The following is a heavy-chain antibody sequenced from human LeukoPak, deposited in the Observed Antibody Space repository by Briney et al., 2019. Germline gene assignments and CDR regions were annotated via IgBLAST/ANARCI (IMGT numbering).Heavy chain of an antibody. V-gene: IGHV1-24*01. CDR3: ATVPRGYYDSSGILGWWYFDL. D-gene: IGHD3-22*01. Sequence: ASVKVSCKVSGYTLTELSMHWVRQAPGKGLEWMGGFDPEDGETIYAQKFQGRVTMTEDTSTDTAYMELSSLRSEDTAVYYCATVPRGYYDSSGILGWWYFDLWGRGTLVTVSS. CDR1: GYTLTELS. CDR2: FDPEDGET. J-gene: IGHJ2*01.